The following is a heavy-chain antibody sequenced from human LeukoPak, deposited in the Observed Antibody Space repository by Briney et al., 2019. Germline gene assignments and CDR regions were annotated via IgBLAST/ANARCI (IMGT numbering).Heavy chain of an antibody. CDR1: GGSFSGYY. J-gene: IGHJ4*02. Sequence: PSETLSPTCAVYGGSFSGYYWSWIRQPPGKGLEWIGEINHSGSTNYNPSLKSRVTISVDTSKNQFSLKLSSVTAADTAVYYCARGPYDYVWGSYRYVDKYYFDYWGQGTLVTVSS. CDR3: ARGPYDYVWGSYRYVDKYYFDY. V-gene: IGHV4-34*01. CDR2: INHSGST. D-gene: IGHD3-16*02.